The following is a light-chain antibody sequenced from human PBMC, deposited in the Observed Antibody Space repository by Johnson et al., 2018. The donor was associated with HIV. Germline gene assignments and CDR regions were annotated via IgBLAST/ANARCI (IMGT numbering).Light chain of an antibody. V-gene: IGLV1-51*02. Sequence: QSVLTQPPSVCAAPGQKVTISCSGSSSNIGNNFVSWYQQLPGTAPKLLIYENIKRPSGIPDRFSGSKSGTSATLGITGLQTGDEADYYCGTWDSSLSVFVLGTGTKVSVL. CDR1: SSNIGNNF. J-gene: IGLJ1*01. CDR3: GTWDSSLSVFV. CDR2: ENI.